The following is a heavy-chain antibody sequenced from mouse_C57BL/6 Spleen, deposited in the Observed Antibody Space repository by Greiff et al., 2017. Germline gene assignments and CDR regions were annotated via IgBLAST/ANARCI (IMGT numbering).Heavy chain of an antibody. J-gene: IGHJ3*01. V-gene: IGHV5-6*01. Sequence: EVQGVESGGDLVKPGGSLKLSCAASGFTFSSYGMSWVRQTPDKRLEWVATISSGGSYTYYPDSVKGRFTISRDNAKNTLYLQMSSLKSEDTAMYYCARLGLDGGWFADWGQGTLVTVSA. CDR1: GFTFSSYG. CDR2: ISSGGSYT. CDR3: ARLGLDGGWFAD. D-gene: IGHD2-3*01.